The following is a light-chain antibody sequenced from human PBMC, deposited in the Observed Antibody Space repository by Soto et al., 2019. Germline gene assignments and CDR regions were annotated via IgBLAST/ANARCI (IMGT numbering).Light chain of an antibody. Sequence: EIVLTQSPVTLSLSPGSRATLSCRASQSVSSYLAWYQQKTGQSPRLLIYDASTRATGIPARFSGSGSGTDFTLTISSLEPEDYAVSYCQQRSNWPKFTFGPGTKVDIK. V-gene: IGKV3-11*01. CDR1: QSVSSY. CDR2: DAS. J-gene: IGKJ3*01. CDR3: QQRSNWPKFT.